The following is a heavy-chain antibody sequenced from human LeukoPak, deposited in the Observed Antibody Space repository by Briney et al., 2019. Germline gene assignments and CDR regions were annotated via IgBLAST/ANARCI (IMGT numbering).Heavy chain of an antibody. CDR3: ARSPHILTGENFDY. J-gene: IGHJ4*02. D-gene: IGHD3-9*01. Sequence: ASVKDSCKASGYTFTGYYIHWVRQAPGQGLEWMGWINPNHGDTNYAQKFQDRVSMTRDTSISTAYMHLSRLRSADTVVYYCARSPHILTGENFDYWGQATLLTVSS. CDR2: INPNHGDT. CDR1: GYTFTGYY. V-gene: IGHV1-2*02.